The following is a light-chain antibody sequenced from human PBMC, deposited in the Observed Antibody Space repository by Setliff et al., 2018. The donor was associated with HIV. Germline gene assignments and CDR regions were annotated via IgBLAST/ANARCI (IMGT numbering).Light chain of an antibody. CDR3: QSYDSSLSGDV. J-gene: IGLJ1*01. V-gene: IGLV1-40*01. CDR1: SSNIGAGFD. CDR2: SFT. Sequence: QSVLTQPPSVSGAPGQGVTISCTGSSSNIGAGFDVHWYQQFPGTAPKLLIYSFTNRPSGVPDRFSGSKSGTSASLAIAGLQAEDEADYYCQSYDSSLSGDVFGTGTKGTVL.